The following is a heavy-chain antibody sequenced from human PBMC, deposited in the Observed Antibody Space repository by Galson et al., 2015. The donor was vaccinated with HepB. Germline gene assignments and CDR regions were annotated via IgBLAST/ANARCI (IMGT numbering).Heavy chain of an antibody. Sequence: SLRLSCAASGFTFSGSAMHWVRQASGKGLEWVGRIRSKGNNYATTYAASVKGRFTISRDDSKNTAYLQMNSLKTEDTAVYYCTRQAPDCSGTRCYLQYYHYYIMDVWGQGTTVTVSS. CDR1: GFTFSGSA. J-gene: IGHJ6*02. D-gene: IGHD2-2*01. CDR3: TRQAPDCSGTRCYLQYYHYYIMDV. CDR2: IRSKGNNYAT. V-gene: IGHV3-73*01.